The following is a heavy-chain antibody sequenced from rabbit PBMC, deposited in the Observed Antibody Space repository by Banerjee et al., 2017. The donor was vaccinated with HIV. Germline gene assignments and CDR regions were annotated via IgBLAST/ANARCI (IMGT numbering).Heavy chain of an antibody. CDR2: ISTGDGST. Sequence: QEQLVESGGGLVQPGGSLTLSCKASGFDFSAYGVSWVRQAPGKGLEWIGCISTGDGSTYYASWVNGRFSISRENTQNTVSLQMNSLTAADTATYFCARDLPYYTSTYGSDSYGYSYAYDLNLWGQGTLVTVS. CDR1: GFDFSAYG. CDR3: ARDLPYYTSTYGSDSYGYSYAYDLNL. J-gene: IGHJ4*01. D-gene: IGHD6-1*01. V-gene: IGHV1S47*01.